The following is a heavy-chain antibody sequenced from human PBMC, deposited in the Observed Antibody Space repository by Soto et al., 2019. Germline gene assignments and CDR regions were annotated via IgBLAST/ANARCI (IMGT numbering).Heavy chain of an antibody. CDR2: IWYDGSNK. CDR1: GFTFSSYG. V-gene: IGHV3-33*01. CDR3: ARDHLVRGAPDD. J-gene: IGHJ4*02. D-gene: IGHD3-10*01. Sequence: GGSLRLSCAASGFTFSSYGMHWVRQAPGKGLEWVAVIWYDGSNKYYADSVKGRFTISRDNSKNTLYLQMNSLRAEDTAVYYCARDHLVRGAPDDWGQGTLVTVSS.